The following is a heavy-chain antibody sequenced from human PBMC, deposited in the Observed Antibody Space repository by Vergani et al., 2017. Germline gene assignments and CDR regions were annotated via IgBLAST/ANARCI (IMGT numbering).Heavy chain of an antibody. Sequence: EVQLVESGGGLVTPGGSLRLSCAASGFTFSSYSMNWVRQAPGKGLEWVSSITSTGNYIYYADSVKGQFTISRDNAKNSLYLQMNSLRAEDTALYYCARDLEDQDWGGGFDYWGQGTLVTVSS. D-gene: IGHD3-10*01. CDR1: GFTFSSYS. CDR2: ITSTGNYI. V-gene: IGHV3-21*01. CDR3: ARDLEDQDWGGGFDY. J-gene: IGHJ4*02.